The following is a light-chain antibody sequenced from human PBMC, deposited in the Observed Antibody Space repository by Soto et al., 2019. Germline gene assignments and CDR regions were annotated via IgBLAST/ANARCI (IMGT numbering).Light chain of an antibody. CDR1: SGHSSYI. CDR3: ETWDSNPRV. Sequence: QPVLTQSSSASASLGSSVKLTCTLSSGHSSYIIAWHQQPPGKAPRYLMNLEGSGTYNKGSGVPDRFSGSSSGADRYLIISNLQFEDEADYYCETWDSNPRVFGTGTKVTVL. J-gene: IGLJ1*01. CDR2: LEGSGTY. V-gene: IGLV4-60*02.